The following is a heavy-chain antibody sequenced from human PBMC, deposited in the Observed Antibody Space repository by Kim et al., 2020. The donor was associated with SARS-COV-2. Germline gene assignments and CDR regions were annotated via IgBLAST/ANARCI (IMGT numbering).Heavy chain of an antibody. CDR2: IHYTGTT. CDR1: GGSISTSSYY. Sequence: SETLSLTCTVSGGSISTSSYYWGWIRQSPGMGLEWIGSIHYTGTTYYHPSLKSRVTMSVDTSKNHFSLKLSSMTAADTAVYYCARADTTMGWLLMDVWGQGTTVTVS. D-gene: IGHD5-18*01. V-gene: IGHV4-39*07. CDR3: ARADTTMGWLLMDV. J-gene: IGHJ6*02.